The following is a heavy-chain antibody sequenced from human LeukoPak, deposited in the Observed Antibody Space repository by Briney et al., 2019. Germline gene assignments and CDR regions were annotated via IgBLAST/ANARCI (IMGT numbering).Heavy chain of an antibody. V-gene: IGHV3-48*03. J-gene: IGHJ4*02. CDR2: ISSSGSTI. Sequence: PGGALRLSCAASGLTFSSYEMNWVRQAPGKGLEWVAYISSSGSTIYYPVSVKGRFAISRDNAKISLYLQMNSLRAKDTAVYYCARENDYGDHFDYWGQGTLVTVSS. CDR1: GLTFSSYE. D-gene: IGHD4-17*01. CDR3: ARENDYGDHFDY.